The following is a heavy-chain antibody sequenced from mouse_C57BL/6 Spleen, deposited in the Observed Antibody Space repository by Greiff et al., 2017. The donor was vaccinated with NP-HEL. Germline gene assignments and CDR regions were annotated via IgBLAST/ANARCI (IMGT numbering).Heavy chain of an antibody. CDR3: ARGGGDSSGYPFAY. CDR1: GYTFTNYW. J-gene: IGHJ3*01. D-gene: IGHD3-2*02. Sequence: VQLQQSGAELVRPGTSVKMSCKASGYTFTNYWIGWAKQRPGHGLEWIGDIYPGGGYTNYNEKFKGKATLTADKSSSTAYMQFSSLTSEDSAIYYCARGGGDSSGYPFAYWGQGTLVTDAA. CDR2: IYPGGGYT. V-gene: IGHV1-63*01.